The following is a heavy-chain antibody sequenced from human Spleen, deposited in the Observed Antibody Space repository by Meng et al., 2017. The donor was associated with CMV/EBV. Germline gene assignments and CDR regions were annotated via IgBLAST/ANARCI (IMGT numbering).Heavy chain of an antibody. V-gene: IGHV3-21*01. CDR2: ISGSSTYI. Sequence: GESLKISCAASGFSFSGYNMNWVRQAPGKGLEWVSSISGSSTYIYYADSVKGRFTISRDNAKKSLYLQMDSLRAEDTAVYYCARGHIEIPTKYYYYGMDVWGQGTTVTVSS. D-gene: IGHD3-16*02. CDR3: ARGHIEIPTKYYYYGMDV. CDR1: GFSFSGYN. J-gene: IGHJ6*02.